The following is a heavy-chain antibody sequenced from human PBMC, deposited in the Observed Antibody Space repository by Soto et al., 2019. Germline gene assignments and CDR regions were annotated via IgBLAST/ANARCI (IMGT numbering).Heavy chain of an antibody. V-gene: IGHV3-30*18. J-gene: IGHJ4*02. CDR1: GFTFSSYG. Sequence: QVQLVESGGGVVQPGRSLRLSCAASGFTFSSYGMHWVRQAPGKGLEWVAVISYDGSNKYYADSVKGRFTISRDNSKNTLYLQMNSLRAEDTAVYYWAKDLGESAYDFDYWGQGTLVTVSS. D-gene: IGHD3-16*01. CDR3: AKDLGESAYDFDY. CDR2: ISYDGSNK.